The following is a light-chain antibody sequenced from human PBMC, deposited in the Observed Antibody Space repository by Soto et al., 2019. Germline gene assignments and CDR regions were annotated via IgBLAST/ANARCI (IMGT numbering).Light chain of an antibody. Sequence: QSVLTQSPSASASLGASVKLTCTLSSGHSSYAITWLRQQPEKGPRYLMKVNMDGSHSKGDGIPDRFSGSSSGTERYLTISSLQSEDEAHYYCQTWGAGFRVFGGGTKLTVL. J-gene: IGLJ3*02. CDR1: SGHSSYA. V-gene: IGLV4-69*01. CDR2: VNMDGSH. CDR3: QTWGAGFRV.